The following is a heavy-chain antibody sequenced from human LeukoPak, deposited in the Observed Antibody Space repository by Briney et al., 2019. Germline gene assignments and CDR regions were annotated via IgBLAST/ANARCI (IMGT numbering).Heavy chain of an antibody. CDR2: ISGSGGST. Sequence: PGGSLRLSCAASGFTFNTYAMSWVRQAPGNGLEWVSAISGSGGSTYYADSVKGRFTISRDNSKNTLYLQMNSLRAEDTAVYYCAKDLWNCSSTSCYSYDYYGMDVWGQGTTVTVSS. J-gene: IGHJ6*02. CDR3: AKDLWNCSSTSCYSYDYYGMDV. D-gene: IGHD2-2*01. CDR1: GFTFNTYA. V-gene: IGHV3-23*01.